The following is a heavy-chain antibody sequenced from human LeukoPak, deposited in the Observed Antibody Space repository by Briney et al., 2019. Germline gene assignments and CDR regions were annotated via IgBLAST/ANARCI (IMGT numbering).Heavy chain of an antibody. D-gene: IGHD3-22*01. CDR3: ARGRRYYDSSGSP. CDR1: GGSISSGGYS. Sequence: SETLSLTCAVSGGSISSGGYSWSWIRQPPGKGLEWIGYIYYSGSIYYNPSLKSRVTISVDTSKNQFSLKLSSVTAADTAVYYCARGRRYYDSSGSPWGQGTLVTVSS. J-gene: IGHJ5*02. V-gene: IGHV4-30-2*05. CDR2: IYYSGSI.